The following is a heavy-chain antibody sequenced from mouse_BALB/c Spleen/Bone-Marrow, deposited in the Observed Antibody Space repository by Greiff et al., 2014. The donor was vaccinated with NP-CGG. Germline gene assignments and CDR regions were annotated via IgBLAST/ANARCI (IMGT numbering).Heavy chain of an antibody. CDR2: ISPGTGSI. V-gene: IGHV1S53*02. CDR1: GYTFTDHA. J-gene: IGHJ2*01. Sequence: LQESDAELVKPGASVKISCKASGYTFTDHAIHWVKQKPEQGLEWIGYISPGTGSIKYNEKFKDKVTLTADKSSSTAYMQLNSLTSEDSTVYFCNYYGNNFDYWGQGTTLTVSS. CDR3: NYYGNNFDY. D-gene: IGHD1-1*01.